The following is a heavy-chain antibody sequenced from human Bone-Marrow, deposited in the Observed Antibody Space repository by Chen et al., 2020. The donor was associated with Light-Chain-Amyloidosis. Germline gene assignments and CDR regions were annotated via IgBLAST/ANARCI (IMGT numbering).Heavy chain of an antibody. CDR3: ARGLRGIVVVPAAYYFDY. CDR1: GGSFSGYY. J-gene: IGHJ4*02. V-gene: IGHV4-34*01. Sequence: QVQLQQWGAGLLKPSETLSLTCAVHGGSFSGYYWSWIRQPPGKGLEWIGEINHSGSTNYNPSLKSRVTISVDTSKNQFSLKLSSVTAADTAVYYCARGLRGIVVVPAAYYFDYWGQGTLVTVSS. CDR2: INHSGST. D-gene: IGHD2-2*01.